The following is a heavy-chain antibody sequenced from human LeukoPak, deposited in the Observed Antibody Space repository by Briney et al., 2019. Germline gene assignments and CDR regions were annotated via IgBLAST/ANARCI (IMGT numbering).Heavy chain of an antibody. Sequence: ASVKVSCKASGYTFTVYYMHWVRQAPGQGLEWMGWINPNRGGTNYQGRVTMTRDTSISTAYMELSRLRSDDTAVYYCARAVNYYDSSGYTDYWGQGTLVTVSS. CDR3: ARAVNYYDSSGYTDY. CDR1: GYTFTVYY. CDR2: INPNRGGT. V-gene: IGHV1-2*02. J-gene: IGHJ4*02. D-gene: IGHD3-22*01.